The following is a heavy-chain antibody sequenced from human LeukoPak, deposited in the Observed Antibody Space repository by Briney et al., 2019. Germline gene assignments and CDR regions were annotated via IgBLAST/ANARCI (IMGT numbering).Heavy chain of an antibody. V-gene: IGHV3-23*01. CDR3: ANHLHYYVAMDV. CDR2: IGSYYKT. CDR1: GFTIFGFA. Sequence: GGSLRHSRAASGFTIFGFAMTWVRQAAGKGLEWVSSIGSYYKTHYSESVKGRFAISRDNSQRTVFLQMNSLRAEDTALYYCANHLHYYVAMDVWGQGTAVTVSS. J-gene: IGHJ6*02. D-gene: IGHD3-10*02.